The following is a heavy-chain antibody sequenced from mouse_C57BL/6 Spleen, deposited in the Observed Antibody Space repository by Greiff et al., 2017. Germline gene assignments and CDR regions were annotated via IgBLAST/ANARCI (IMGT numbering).Heavy chain of an antibody. CDR2: ISDGGSYT. Sequence: EVKLVESGGGLVTPGGSLKLSCAASGFTFSSYAMSWVRQTPEKRLEWVATISDGGSYTYYPDNVKGRFTISRDNAKNNLYLQMSHLKSEDTAMYYCARGAPFAYWGQGTLVTVSA. CDR3: ARGAPFAY. V-gene: IGHV5-4*03. J-gene: IGHJ3*01. CDR1: GFTFSSYA.